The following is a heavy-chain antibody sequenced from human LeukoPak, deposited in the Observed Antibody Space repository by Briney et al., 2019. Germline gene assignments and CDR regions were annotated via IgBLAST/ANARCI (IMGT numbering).Heavy chain of an antibody. CDR3: ARDYGSGY. CDR2: ISSNGGST. Sequence: RPGGSLRLSCAASGFTFSSYAMHWVRQAPGKGLEYVSAISSNGGSTYYANSVKGRFSISRDNSKNTLYLQMGSLRAEDMAVYYCARDYGSGYWGQGTLVTVSS. CDR1: GFTFSSYA. D-gene: IGHD3-10*01. J-gene: IGHJ4*02. V-gene: IGHV3-64*01.